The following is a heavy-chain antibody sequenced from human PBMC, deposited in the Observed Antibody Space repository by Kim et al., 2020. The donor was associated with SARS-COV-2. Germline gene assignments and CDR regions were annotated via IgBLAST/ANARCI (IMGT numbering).Heavy chain of an antibody. CDR2: IIPIFGTA. CDR3: ARVVRPRTIFGVVITLDHGMDV. D-gene: IGHD3-3*01. Sequence: ASVKVSCKASGGTFSSYAISWVRQAPGQGLEWMGGIIPIFGTANYAQKFQGRVTITADESTSTAYMELSSLRSEDTAVYYCARVVRPRTIFGVVITLDHGMDVWGQGTTVTVSS. J-gene: IGHJ6*02. CDR1: GGTFSSYA. V-gene: IGHV1-69*13.